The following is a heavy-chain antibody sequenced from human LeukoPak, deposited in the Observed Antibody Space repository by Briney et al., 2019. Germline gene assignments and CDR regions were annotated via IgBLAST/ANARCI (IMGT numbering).Heavy chain of an antibody. CDR1: GGSFSGYY. CDR2: INHSGST. V-gene: IGHV4-34*01. Sequence: SETLSLTCAVYGGSFSGYYWSWIRQPPGKGLEWIGEINHSGSTNYNPSLKSRVTISVDTSKDQFSLKLSSVTAADTAVYYCASGSFFDYWGQGTLVTVSS. J-gene: IGHJ4*02. CDR3: ASGSFFDY.